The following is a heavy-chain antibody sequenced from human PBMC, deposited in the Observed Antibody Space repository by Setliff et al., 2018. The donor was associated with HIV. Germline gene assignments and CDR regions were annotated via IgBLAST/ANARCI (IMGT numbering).Heavy chain of an antibody. V-gene: IGHV1-69*13. CDR1: GGTFSSYA. Sequence: GASVKVSCKASGGTFSSYAISWVRQAPGQGLEWMGGIIPLFGVANHAQNFQDTVTFTADESTSTAYMEMSSLRPEDTAVYYCARDGERVVIVAGSDYYYYMDVWGKGTTVTVSS. CDR3: ARDGERVVIVAGSDYYYYMDV. D-gene: IGHD2-15*01. CDR2: IIPLFGVA. J-gene: IGHJ6*03.